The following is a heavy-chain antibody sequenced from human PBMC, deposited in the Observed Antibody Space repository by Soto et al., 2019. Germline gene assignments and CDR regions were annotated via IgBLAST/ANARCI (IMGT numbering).Heavy chain of an antibody. J-gene: IGHJ4*02. D-gene: IGHD5-12*01. CDR1: GFTFSSYA. V-gene: IGHV3-23*01. CDR2: ISGSGGST. CDR3: AKDLTVATITPGTFDY. Sequence: GGSLRLSCAASGFTFSSYAMSWVRQAPGKGLEWVSAISGSGGSTYYADSVKGRFTISRDNPKNTLYLQMNSLRAEDTAVYYCAKDLTVATITPGTFDYWGQGTLVTVSS.